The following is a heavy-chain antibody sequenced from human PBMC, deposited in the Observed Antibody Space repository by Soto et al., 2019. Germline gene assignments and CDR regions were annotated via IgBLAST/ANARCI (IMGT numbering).Heavy chain of an antibody. Sequence: SETLSLTCTVPGGSISSYYWSWIRQPPGKGLEWIGYIYYSGSTNYNPSLRSRVTISVDTSKNQFSLKLSSVTAADTAVYYCARVGITIFGVVVFDYWGQGTLVTV. CDR3: ARVGITIFGVVVFDY. V-gene: IGHV4-59*01. J-gene: IGHJ4*02. CDR1: GGSISSYY. CDR2: IYYSGST. D-gene: IGHD3-3*01.